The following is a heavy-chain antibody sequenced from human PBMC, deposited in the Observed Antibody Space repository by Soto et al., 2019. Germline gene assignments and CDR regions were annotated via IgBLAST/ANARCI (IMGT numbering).Heavy chain of an antibody. V-gene: IGHV3-30*18. CDR1: GLTFISYG. Sequence: PGGFMRLSCAASGLTFISYGMHWVRKAPGKGLEWVAVISYDGSNKYYADSVKGRFTISRDNSKNTLYLQMNSLRAEDTAVYYCAKDRPSGSRPYYYGMDVWGHGTTVTVSS. CDR2: ISYDGSNK. D-gene: IGHD1-26*01. J-gene: IGHJ6*02. CDR3: AKDRPSGSRPYYYGMDV.